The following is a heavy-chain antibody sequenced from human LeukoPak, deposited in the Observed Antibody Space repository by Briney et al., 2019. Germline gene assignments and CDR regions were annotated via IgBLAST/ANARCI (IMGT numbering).Heavy chain of an antibody. Sequence: NAGGSLRLSCAASGFTFSSYSMNWVRQAPGKGLEWVSSISSSSSYIYYADSVKGRFTISRDNAKNSLYLQMNSLRAEDTAVYYCARDYDSSGYYDYWGQGTLVTVSS. V-gene: IGHV3-21*01. J-gene: IGHJ4*02. D-gene: IGHD3-22*01. CDR2: ISSSSSYI. CDR3: ARDYDSSGYYDY. CDR1: GFTFSSYS.